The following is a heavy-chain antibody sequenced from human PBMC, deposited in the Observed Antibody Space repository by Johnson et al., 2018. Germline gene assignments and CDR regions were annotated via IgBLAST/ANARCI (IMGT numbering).Heavy chain of an antibody. CDR2: LSWNSGSI. V-gene: IGHV3-9*01. D-gene: IGHD3-10*01. CDR3: AKEGWFGGNYYYYYMDV. CDR1: GFTFDDYA. Sequence: EVQLVETGGGLVQPGRSLRLSCAASGFTFDDYAMHWVRQAPGKGLEWVSGLSWNSGSIGYADSVKGRFTISRDNAKNSLYLQMNSLRAEDTALYYCAKEGWFGGNYYYYYMDVWGKGTTVTVSS. J-gene: IGHJ6*03.